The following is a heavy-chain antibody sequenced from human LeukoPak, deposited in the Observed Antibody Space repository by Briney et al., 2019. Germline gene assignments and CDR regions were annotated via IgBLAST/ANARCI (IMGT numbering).Heavy chain of an antibody. CDR2: ISADGGGT. CDR3: AKMTTMIRKGAFHI. Sequence: GGSLRLSCAASGFTFCDYAMHWVRQAPGKGLEWVSLISADGGGTYYADSVKGRFTISRDNSKKSLYLQMNSLRTDDSALYYCAKMTTMIRKGAFHIWGQGTMVTVSS. V-gene: IGHV3-43*02. J-gene: IGHJ3*02. CDR1: GFTFCDYA. D-gene: IGHD3-10*01.